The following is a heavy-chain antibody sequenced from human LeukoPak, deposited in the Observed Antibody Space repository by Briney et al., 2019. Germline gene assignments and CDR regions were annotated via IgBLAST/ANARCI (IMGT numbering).Heavy chain of an antibody. CDR1: GDTFTTHY. J-gene: IGHJ3*02. D-gene: IGHD1-26*01. CDR2: MNPSRGST. V-gene: IGHV1-46*01. Sequence: GASVKVSCKASGDTFTTHYIHWVRQAPGQGLEWMGIMNPSRGSTSYAQKYQGRVTITRDTTTSTIYMELSSLRSEDPAVYYCARGEGATTAFDIWGQGTLVTVSS. CDR3: ARGEGATTAFDI.